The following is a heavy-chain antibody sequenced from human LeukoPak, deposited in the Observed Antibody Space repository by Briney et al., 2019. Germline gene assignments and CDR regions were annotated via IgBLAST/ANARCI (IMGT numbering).Heavy chain of an antibody. D-gene: IGHD6-19*01. V-gene: IGHV4-59*11. CDR3: ATSFRSGWGFDS. J-gene: IGHJ4*02. Sequence: LETLSLTCAVSGASMRDHYWTWIRQPPGKGLEWIGSMYYMLNANSYNPSLKSRVSISVDTPDNQFSLKLKSVTAADTAVYYCATSFRSGWGFDSWGQGILVAVSS. CDR1: GASMRDHY. CDR2: MYYMLNA.